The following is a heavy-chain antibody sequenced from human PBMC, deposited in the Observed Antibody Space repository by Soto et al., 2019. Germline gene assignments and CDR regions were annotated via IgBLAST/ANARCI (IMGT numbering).Heavy chain of an antibody. CDR1: GGSFSGYY. D-gene: IGHD6-13*01. CDR3: ASGSSSWAFDP. J-gene: IGHJ5*02. CDR2: INHSGST. V-gene: IGHV4-34*01. Sequence: ETLSLTCAVYGGSFSGYYWSWIRQPPGKGLEWIGEINHSGSTNYNPSLKSRVTISVDTSKNQFSLKLSSVTAADTAVYYCASGSSSWAFDPWGQGTLVTVS.